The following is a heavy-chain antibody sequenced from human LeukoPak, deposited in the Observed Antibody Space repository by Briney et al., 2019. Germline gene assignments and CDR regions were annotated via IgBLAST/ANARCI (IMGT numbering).Heavy chain of an antibody. CDR2: IIPIFGTA. V-gene: IGHV1-69*13. D-gene: IGHD3-10*01. CDR3: ARPMVRGVNRMGAFDI. J-gene: IGHJ3*02. CDR1: GGTFSSYA. Sequence: GASVKVSCKASGGTFSSYAISWVRQAPGQGLEWMGGIIPIFGTANYAQKFQGRVTITADESTSTAYMELSSLRSEDTAVYYCARPMVRGVNRMGAFDIWGQGTMVTVSS.